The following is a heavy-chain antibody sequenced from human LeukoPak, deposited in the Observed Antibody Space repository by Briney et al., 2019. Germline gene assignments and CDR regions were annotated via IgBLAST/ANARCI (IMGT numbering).Heavy chain of an antibody. CDR2: ISHSGST. CDR1: GGSFSAYY. V-gene: IGHV4-34*01. CDR3: ARRRRSLAVAGGYFDY. J-gene: IGHJ4*02. D-gene: IGHD6-19*01. Sequence: SETLSLTCAAYGGSFSAYYWSWIRQPPGKGLEWIGEISHSGSTNYNPSLKSRVTISVDTSKYQFSLKLSSVTAADTAVYYCARRRRSLAVAGGYFDYWGQGTLVTVSS.